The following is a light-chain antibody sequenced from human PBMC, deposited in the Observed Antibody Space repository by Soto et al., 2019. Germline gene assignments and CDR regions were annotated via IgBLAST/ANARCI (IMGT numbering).Light chain of an antibody. CDR2: AAS. CDR3: LQDHNYPWT. Sequence: DIQMTQSPSSLSASLLDRVTITCRASQSISSYLKWYQQKPGKAPKLLIYAASSLQSGVPSRFSGSGSGTDFTLTISSLQPDDFATYYCLQDHNYPWTFGQGTKV. J-gene: IGKJ1*01. CDR1: QSISSY. V-gene: IGKV1-39*01.